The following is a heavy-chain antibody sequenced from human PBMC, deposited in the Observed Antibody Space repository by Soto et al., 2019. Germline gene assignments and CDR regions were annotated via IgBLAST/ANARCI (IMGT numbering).Heavy chain of an antibody. J-gene: IGHJ4*02. Sequence: ASVKVSCKASGYTFTGHYMHWVRQAPGQGLEWMGWIYPNSGGTNYAQKFQGRVTMTRDTSISTAYMELSRLTSDDTAVYYCGRGSLRFGELVIAYWGRGTLVTVSS. CDR1: GYTFTGHY. D-gene: IGHD3-10*01. CDR2: IYPNSGGT. V-gene: IGHV1-2*02. CDR3: GRGSLRFGELVIAY.